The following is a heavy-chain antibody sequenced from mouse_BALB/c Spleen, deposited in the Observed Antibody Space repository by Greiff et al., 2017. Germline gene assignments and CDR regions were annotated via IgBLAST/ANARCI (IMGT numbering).Heavy chain of an antibody. CDR1: AYSTTRDYA. CDR3: ARRGNGNYLYAMDY. J-gene: IGHJ4*01. D-gene: IGHD2-1*01. CDR2: ISYSGST. V-gene: IGHV3-2*02. Sequence: EVQLQESGPGLVKPSQSLSSTSTVPAYSTTRDYAWNWFGQFPGNKLEWMGYISYSGSTSYNPSLKSRISITRDTSKNQFFLQLNSVTTEDTATYYCARRGNGNYLYAMDYWGQGTSVTVSS.